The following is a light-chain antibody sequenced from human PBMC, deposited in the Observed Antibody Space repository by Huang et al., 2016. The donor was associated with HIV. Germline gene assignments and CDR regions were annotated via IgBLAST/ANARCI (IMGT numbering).Light chain of an antibody. CDR3: QQGDNTPYT. CDR1: QSIASN. V-gene: IGKV1-39*01. J-gene: IGKJ2*01. Sequence: DIQMTQSPSSLSASVGDRVTITCRASQSIASNLHWYQQRPGKAPKLLIYDASSLQRGVPSRFSGSGSGTDFTLTISSVQPEDFATYYCQQGDNTPYTFGQETKLEIK. CDR2: DAS.